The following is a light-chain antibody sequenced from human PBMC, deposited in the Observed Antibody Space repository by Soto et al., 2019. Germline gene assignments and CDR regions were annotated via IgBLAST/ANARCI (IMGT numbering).Light chain of an antibody. V-gene: IGLV2-14*01. CDR1: SSDVGGYNY. Sequence: QSVLTQPASVSGSPGQSITISGTGTSSDVGGYNYVSWYQQHPGKAPKLMIYEVSNRPSGVSNRFSGSKSGNTASLTISGLQAEDEADYYCSSYTSSSTLHVFGTGTKVTVL. CDR2: EVS. CDR3: SSYTSSSTLHV. J-gene: IGLJ1*01.